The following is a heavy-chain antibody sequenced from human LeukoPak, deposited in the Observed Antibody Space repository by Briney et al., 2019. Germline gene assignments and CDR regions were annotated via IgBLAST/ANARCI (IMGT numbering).Heavy chain of an antibody. CDR1: GYTLTELS. D-gene: IGHD3-22*01. V-gene: IGHV1-24*01. CDR2: FDPEDGET. Sequence: ASVKVSCKVSGYTLTELSMHWVRQAPGKGLEWMGGFDPEDGETIYAQKFQGRVTMTEDTSTDTAYMELSSLRSEDTAVYYCAARELPDYYDSSGYGLDYWGQGTLVTVSS. CDR3: AARELPDYYDSSGYGLDY. J-gene: IGHJ4*02.